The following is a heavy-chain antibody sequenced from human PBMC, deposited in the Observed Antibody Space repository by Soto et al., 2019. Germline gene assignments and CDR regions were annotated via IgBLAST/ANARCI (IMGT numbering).Heavy chain of an antibody. Sequence: QLQLQESGPGLVKPSETLSLTCTVSGGSISSSSYYWGWIRQPPGKGLEWIGSIYYSGSTYYNPSLKSRVTISVDTSKNQFSLKLSSVTAADTAVYYCARAIAAAAQVSYFQHWGQGTLVTVSS. CDR2: IYYSGST. J-gene: IGHJ1*01. V-gene: IGHV4-39*01. CDR1: GGSISSSSYY. CDR3: ARAIAAAAQVSYFQH. D-gene: IGHD6-13*01.